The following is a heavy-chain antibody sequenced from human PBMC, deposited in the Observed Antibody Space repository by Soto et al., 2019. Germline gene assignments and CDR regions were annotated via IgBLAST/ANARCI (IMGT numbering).Heavy chain of an antibody. Sequence: PSETLSLTCTVSGGFISDFYWSWIRQPPGKGLEWIGHISYTGSTNYSPSLESRVTISLDTSKNQFSLKVSSVTAADTALYYCARRVPAALFFDYWGQGALVTVSS. CDR1: GGFISDFY. CDR2: ISYTGST. J-gene: IGHJ4*02. D-gene: IGHD2-2*01. CDR3: ARRVPAALFFDY. V-gene: IGHV4-59*08.